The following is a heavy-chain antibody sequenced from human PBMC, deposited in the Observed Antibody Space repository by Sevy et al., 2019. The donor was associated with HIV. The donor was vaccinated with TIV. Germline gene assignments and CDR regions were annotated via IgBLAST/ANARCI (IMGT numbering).Heavy chain of an antibody. CDR2: INPDGGES. V-gene: IGHV3-7*01. Sequence: GGSLRLSCVVSGLTSRTYWMHWVRRAPGKGLEWVASINPDGGESYYVASVKGQFTISRDNTKNSLYLQVTSLRAEDTAAYYCARGTYYYDSGFFYPFDYWGQGTLVTVSS. J-gene: IGHJ4*02. D-gene: IGHD3-10*01. CDR1: GLTSRTYW. CDR3: ARGTYYYDSGFFYPFDY.